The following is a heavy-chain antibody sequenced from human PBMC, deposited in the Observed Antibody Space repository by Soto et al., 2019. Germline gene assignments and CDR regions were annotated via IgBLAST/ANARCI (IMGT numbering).Heavy chain of an antibody. CDR1: GFTFTDHH. D-gene: IGHD3-22*01. J-gene: IGHJ3*02. Sequence: GGSLRLSCAASGFTFTDHHMDWVRQAPGKGLEWVAVISYDGSNKYYADSVKGRFTISRDNSKNTRYLQMNSLRAEDTAVYYCAKGSHYYDSRPYAFDIWGQGTTVTVSS. CDR2: ISYDGSNK. V-gene: IGHV3-30*18. CDR3: AKGSHYYDSRPYAFDI.